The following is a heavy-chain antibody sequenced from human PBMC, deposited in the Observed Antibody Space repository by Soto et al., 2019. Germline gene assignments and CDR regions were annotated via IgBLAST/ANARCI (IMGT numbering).Heavy chain of an antibody. D-gene: IGHD4-4*01. Sequence: SETLSLTCTVSGGSISSGSHYWGWIRQPPGKGLEWIASIDYIGDTYCNPSLKSRIIISVDTSKNQFSLKLSSVTAADTAVYYCGRLTRISVTTTARFDPWGQGTLVTVSS. CDR1: GGSISSGSHY. CDR3: GRLTRISVTTTARFDP. V-gene: IGHV4-39*01. CDR2: IDYIGDT. J-gene: IGHJ5*02.